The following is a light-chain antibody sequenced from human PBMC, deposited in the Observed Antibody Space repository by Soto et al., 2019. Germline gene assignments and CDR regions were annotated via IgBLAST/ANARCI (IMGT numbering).Light chain of an antibody. J-gene: IGKJ1*01. CDR1: QSVSGNY. Sequence: EIVLTQSPGTLSLSPGERATRSCGASQSVSGNYLAWYQQKPGQAPRLLMSGASNRATGIPDGFTGSGSGTDFTLTISRLEPEDFAVYYCHQYGSSPPTFGQGTKVGI. V-gene: IGKV3-20*01. CDR3: HQYGSSPPT. CDR2: GAS.